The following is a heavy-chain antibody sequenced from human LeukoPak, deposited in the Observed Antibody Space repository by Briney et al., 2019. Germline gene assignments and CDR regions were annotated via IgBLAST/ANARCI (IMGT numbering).Heavy chain of an antibody. J-gene: IGHJ4*02. CDR2: ISGSGGST. CDR3: AKTVDGYNPLDY. Sequence: TGGSLRLSCAASGFTFSSYAMSWVRQAPGRGLEWVSAISGSGGSTYYADSVKGRFTISRDNSKNTLYLQMNSLRAEDTAVYYCAKTVDGYNPLDYWGQGTLVTVSS. V-gene: IGHV3-23*01. CDR1: GFTFSSYA. D-gene: IGHD5-12*01.